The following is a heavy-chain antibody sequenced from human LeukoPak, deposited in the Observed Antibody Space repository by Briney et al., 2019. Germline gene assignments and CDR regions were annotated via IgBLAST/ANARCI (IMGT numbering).Heavy chain of an antibody. CDR2: IYYSGST. V-gene: IGHV4-59*01. Sequence: SETLSLTCTVSGGSISSYYWSWIRQPPGKGLEWIGYIYYSGSTNYNPSLKSRVTISVDTSKNQFSLKLSSVTAADTAVYYCAKDPIAAAAFDYWGQGTLVTVSS. CDR1: GGSISSYY. J-gene: IGHJ4*02. CDR3: AKDPIAAAAFDY. D-gene: IGHD6-13*01.